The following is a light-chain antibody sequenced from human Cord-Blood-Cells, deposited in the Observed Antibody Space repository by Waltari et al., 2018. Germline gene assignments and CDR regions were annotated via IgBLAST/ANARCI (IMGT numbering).Light chain of an antibody. CDR2: RNN. Sequence: QSVLTQPPSASGTPGQRVTISCSGSSSNIGRTSVSLNQQRPGTAPKLLISRNNPRPSGVPDRFSGSKSGTSASLAISGLRSEDEADYYCAAWDDSLSGSWVFGGGTKLTVL. CDR3: AAWDDSLSGSWV. V-gene: IGLV1-47*01. CDR1: SSNIGRTS. J-gene: IGLJ3*02.